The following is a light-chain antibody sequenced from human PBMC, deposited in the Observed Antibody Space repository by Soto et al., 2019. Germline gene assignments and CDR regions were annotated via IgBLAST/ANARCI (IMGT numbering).Light chain of an antibody. CDR3: QQYGSSPMYT. CDR2: GAS. J-gene: IGKJ2*01. Sequence: EIVLTQSPGTLSLSPGERATLSCRASQSVSSSYLAWYQQKPGQAPRLLIYGASSRATGIPDRFSGSGSGTDFNLTISRLEPEDFAVDYCQQYGSSPMYTFGQGTKMEIK. V-gene: IGKV3-20*01. CDR1: QSVSSSY.